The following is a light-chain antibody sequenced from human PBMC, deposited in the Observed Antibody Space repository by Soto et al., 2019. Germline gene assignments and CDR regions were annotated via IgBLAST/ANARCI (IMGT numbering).Light chain of an antibody. J-gene: IGLJ1*01. V-gene: IGLV2-8*01. CDR1: SSDVGGYNY. CDR3: SSYAGSDIYV. Sequence: QSVLTQPPSASGSPGQSVTISCTGTSSDVGGYNYVSWYQQHPGKAPKFIIYEVSKRPSGVPDRFSGSKSGNTASLTVSGLQAEDEADYYCSSYAGSDIYVFGTGTKVTDL. CDR2: EVS.